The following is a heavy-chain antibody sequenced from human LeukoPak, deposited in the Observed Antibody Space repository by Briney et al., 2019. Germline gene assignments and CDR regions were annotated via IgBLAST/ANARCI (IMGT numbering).Heavy chain of an antibody. D-gene: IGHD3-10*01. V-gene: IGHV3-21*01. CDR3: ARAIRYYGSGSYYNPAAFDI. J-gene: IGHJ3*02. CDR2: ISSSSSYI. CDR1: GFTFSSYA. Sequence: GGSLRLSCAASGFTFSSYAMSWVRQAPGKGLEWVSSISSSSSYIYYADSVKGRFTISRDNAKNSLYLQMNSLRAEDTAVYYCARAIRYYGSGSYYNPAAFDIWGQGTMVTVSS.